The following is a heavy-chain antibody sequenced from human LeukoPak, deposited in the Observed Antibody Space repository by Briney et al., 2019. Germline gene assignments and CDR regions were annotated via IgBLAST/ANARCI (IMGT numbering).Heavy chain of an antibody. CDR3: ASGDLGYGGALDY. D-gene: IGHD5-12*01. J-gene: IGHJ4*02. CDR1: GGTFSSYA. CDR2: IIPILGIA. Sequence: GASVKVSCKASGGTFSSYAISWVRQAPGQGLEWMGRIIPILGIANYAQKFQGRVTITADKSTSTAYMELSSLRSEDTAVYYCASGDLGYGGALDYWGQGTLVTVSS. V-gene: IGHV1-69*04.